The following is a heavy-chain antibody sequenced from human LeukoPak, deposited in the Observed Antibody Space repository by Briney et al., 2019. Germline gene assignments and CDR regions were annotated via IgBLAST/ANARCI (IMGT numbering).Heavy chain of an antibody. CDR3: ARVGYSSSWRTGY. Sequence: KTSETLSLTCAVYGGSFSGYYWSWIRQPPGKGLEWIGEINHSGSTNYNPSLKSRVTISVDTSKNQFSLKLSSVTAADTAVYYCARVGYSSSWRTGYWGQGTLVTVSS. D-gene: IGHD6-13*01. J-gene: IGHJ4*02. V-gene: IGHV4-34*01. CDR2: INHSGST. CDR1: GGSFSGYY.